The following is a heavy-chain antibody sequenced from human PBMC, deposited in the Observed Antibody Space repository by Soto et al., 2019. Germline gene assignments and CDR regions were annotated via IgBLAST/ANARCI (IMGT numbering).Heavy chain of an antibody. V-gene: IGHV5-51*01. CDR3: ARLGLFSGSYGLDV. J-gene: IGHJ6*02. D-gene: IGHD1-26*01. Sequence: PGESLKISCKGSGYSFTNNWIGWVRQMPGKGLEWMGIIYPSDSDTRYSPSFQGQVTISADKSISTAYLQWNTLRASDTAMYYCARLGLFSGSYGLDVWGQGTTVTVSS. CDR2: IYPSDSDT. CDR1: GYSFTNNW.